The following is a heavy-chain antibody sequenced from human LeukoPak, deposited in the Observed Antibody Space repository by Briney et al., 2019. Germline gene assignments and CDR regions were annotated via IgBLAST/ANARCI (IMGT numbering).Heavy chain of an antibody. CDR2: ISYDGSNK. Sequence: GGSLRLSCAASGFTFSSYAMSWVRQAPGKGLEWVAVISYDGSNKYYADSVKGRFTISRDNSKNTLYLQMNSLRAEDTAVYYCARDYFTMVRGAPIWGQGTMVTVSS. D-gene: IGHD3-10*01. CDR3: ARDYFTMVRGAPI. CDR1: GFTFSSYA. J-gene: IGHJ3*02. V-gene: IGHV3-30-3*01.